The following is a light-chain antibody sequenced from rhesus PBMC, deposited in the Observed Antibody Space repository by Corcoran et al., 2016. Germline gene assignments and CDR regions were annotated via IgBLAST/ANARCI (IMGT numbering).Light chain of an antibody. CDR3: MQTLQTIFT. V-gene: IGKV2-78*01. CDR2: LVA. CDR1: QSLLDSDGYTH. J-gene: IGKJ3*01. Sequence: DIVMTQTQLSLPVTPGEPASISCRSSQSLLDSDGYTHLHWYLQKPGQSPPLLIYLVANRASGVPDRFSGSGAGTDFTLKISRVEAEDVGVYYCMQTLQTIFTFGPGTKLDIK.